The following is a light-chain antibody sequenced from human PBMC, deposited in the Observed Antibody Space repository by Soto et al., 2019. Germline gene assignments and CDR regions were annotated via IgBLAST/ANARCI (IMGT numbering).Light chain of an antibody. Sequence: QAVVTQSSSASASLGSSVKLTCTLSSGHSSYTNAWHRQQPGKAPRYLMKIEGSGSYNKGSGVPDRFSGSSSVDDRDLTISNPQLEDEADYYCESWDSNTRVFGGGTQLTVL. CDR3: ESWDSNTRV. V-gene: IGLV4-60*02. CDR2: IEGSGSY. J-gene: IGLJ3*02. CDR1: SGHSSYT.